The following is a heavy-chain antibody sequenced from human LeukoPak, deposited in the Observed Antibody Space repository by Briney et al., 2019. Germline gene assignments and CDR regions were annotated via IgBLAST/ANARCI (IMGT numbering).Heavy chain of an antibody. J-gene: IGHJ4*02. CDR2: ISYDGSNK. CDR3: AKGYCGGDCPFDY. D-gene: IGHD2-21*01. CDR1: GFTFSSYA. V-gene: IGHV3-30-3*01. Sequence: GGSLRLSCAASGFTFSSYAMHWVRQAPGKGLEWVAGISYDGSNKYYADSVKGRFTISRDNSKNTQYLQMNSLRAEDTAVYYCAKGYCGGDCPFDYWGQGTLVTVSS.